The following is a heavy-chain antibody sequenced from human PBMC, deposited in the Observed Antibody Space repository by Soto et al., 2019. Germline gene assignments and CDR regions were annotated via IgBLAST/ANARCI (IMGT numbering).Heavy chain of an antibody. Sequence: ASVKVSCKASGYTFTDYAITWVRQAPGQGLEWVGWISTSIGHTNYAQNFQGRVTMTTVSSTTTAYMELRNLRSDDTATYYCARSSYCSGGTCTNWFHPWGQGTLGNVS. CDR1: GYTFTDYA. V-gene: IGHV1-18*01. CDR3: ARSSYCSGGTCTNWFHP. J-gene: IGHJ5*02. CDR2: ISTSIGHT. D-gene: IGHD2-15*01.